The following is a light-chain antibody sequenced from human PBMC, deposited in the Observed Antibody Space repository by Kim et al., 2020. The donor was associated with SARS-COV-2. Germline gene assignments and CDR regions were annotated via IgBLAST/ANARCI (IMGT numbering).Light chain of an antibody. Sequence: SYELTQPPSLSVAPGRTATLSCGGNNIGGKSVRWYYQKPGQPPVFVIYYDSSRPSGIPERFSGSNSGNTATLTISRVEAGDEADYFCQVWDTGTDHYVFGPGTKVTVL. J-gene: IGLJ1*01. CDR2: YDS. V-gene: IGLV3-21*04. CDR3: QVWDTGTDHYV. CDR1: NIGGKS.